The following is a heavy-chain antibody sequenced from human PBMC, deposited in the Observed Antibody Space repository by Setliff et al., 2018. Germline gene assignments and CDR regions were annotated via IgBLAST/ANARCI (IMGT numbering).Heavy chain of an antibody. D-gene: IGHD3-16*01. Sequence: SETLSLTCTFSGGSTGVSEYYWGWVRQSPGKGLEWIGSAYAGGGTYYNPSLQSRITISVDTSQNHFSLSLTSMTVADTAVYHCAAGIKLGIFDSWGQGVLVTVSS. V-gene: IGHV4-39*07. J-gene: IGHJ4*02. CDR1: GGSTGVSEYY. CDR2: AYAGGGT. CDR3: AAGIKLGIFDS.